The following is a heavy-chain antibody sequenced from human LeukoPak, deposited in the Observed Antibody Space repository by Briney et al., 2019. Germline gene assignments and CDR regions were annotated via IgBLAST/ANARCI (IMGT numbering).Heavy chain of an antibody. CDR1: GYTFTSYD. CDR3: ARGFGYYIVVVPAASNWFDP. D-gene: IGHD2-2*01. V-gene: IGHV1-8*01. CDR2: MNPNSGNT. Sequence: ASVKVSCKASGYTFTSYDINWVRQATGQGLEWMGWMNPNSGNTGYAQKFQGRVTMTRNTSISTAYMELSSLRSEDTAVYYCARGFGYYIVVVPAASNWFDPWGQGTLVTVSS. J-gene: IGHJ5*02.